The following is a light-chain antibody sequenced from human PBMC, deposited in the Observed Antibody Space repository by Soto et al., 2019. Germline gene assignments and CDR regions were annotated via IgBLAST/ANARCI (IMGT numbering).Light chain of an antibody. CDR3: MQALQTPVT. Sequence: DIVLTQFSLSLPVTPGEPASISCRSSQSLLHSDGYNYLDWYLQKPGQSPQLLIYSGSHRASGVPDRFSGSGSGTDFTLKISRVEAEDVRIYYCMQALQTPVTFGGGTKVEIK. J-gene: IGKJ4*01. V-gene: IGKV2-28*01. CDR1: QSLLHSDGYNY. CDR2: SGS.